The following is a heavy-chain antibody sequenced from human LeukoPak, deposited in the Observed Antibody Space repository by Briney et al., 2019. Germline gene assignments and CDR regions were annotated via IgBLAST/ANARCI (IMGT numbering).Heavy chain of an antibody. J-gene: IGHJ4*02. CDR3: ARVAYYYDSSGYNY. D-gene: IGHD3-22*01. V-gene: IGHV3-74*01. CDR2: INSDGSST. Sequence: GGSLRLSCAASGFTFSSYWMHWVRQAPGKGLVWVSRINSDGSSTSYADSVKGRFTISRENAKNSLYLQMNSLRAGDTAVYYCARVAYYYDSSGYNYWGQGTLVTVSS. CDR1: GFTFSSYW.